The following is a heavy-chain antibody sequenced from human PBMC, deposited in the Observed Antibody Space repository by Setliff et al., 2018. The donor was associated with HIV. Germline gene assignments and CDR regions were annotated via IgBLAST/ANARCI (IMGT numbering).Heavy chain of an antibody. CDR3: AKTSSIVATGPLNYYYYMDV. J-gene: IGHJ6*03. Sequence: GASVKVSCKVSGYSLTELSMHWVRQAPGKGLEWMGGFDPDDGETVYAQQFQGRVTMTEDTSTDTAYMELTSLRAEDTAVYYCAKTSSIVATGPLNYYYYMDVWGKGTTVTVSS. D-gene: IGHD6-13*01. CDR2: FDPDDGET. CDR1: GYSLTELS. V-gene: IGHV1-24*01.